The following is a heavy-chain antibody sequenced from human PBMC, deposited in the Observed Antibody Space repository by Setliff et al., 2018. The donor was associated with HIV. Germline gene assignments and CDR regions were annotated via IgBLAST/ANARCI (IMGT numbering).Heavy chain of an antibody. CDR2: INHSGST. CDR3: ARPSLGIGGGSMFNN. J-gene: IGHJ4*02. V-gene: IGHV4-34*01. CDR1: NGSFSGYY. Sequence: PSETLSLTCAVYNGSFSGYYWSWIRQPPGMGLEWIGEINHSGSTNYNPSLKSRVTISVDTSKNQFSLKLTSVTAADTAVYYCARPSLGIGGGSMFNNWGQGTLVTVSS. D-gene: IGHD3-3*01.